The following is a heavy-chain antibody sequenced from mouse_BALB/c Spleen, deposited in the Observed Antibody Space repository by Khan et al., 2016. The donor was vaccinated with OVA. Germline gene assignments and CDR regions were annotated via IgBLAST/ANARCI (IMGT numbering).Heavy chain of an antibody. V-gene: IGHV9-3-1*01. CDR3: ARVLWLRPYYYAMDY. Sequence: QIQLVQSGPELKKPGETVKISCKASGYTFTKYGMNWVKQAPGKDLKWMGWIDTYTGEPTYADDFKGRFAFSLETSATTAYLQINNLKNEDTATYFCARVLWLRPYYYAMDYWGQGTSVTVSS. CDR2: IDTYTGEP. D-gene: IGHD2-2*01. CDR1: GYTFTKYG. J-gene: IGHJ4*01.